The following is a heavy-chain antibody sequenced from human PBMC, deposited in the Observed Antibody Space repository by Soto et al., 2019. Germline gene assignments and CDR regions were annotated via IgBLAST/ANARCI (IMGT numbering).Heavy chain of an antibody. J-gene: IGHJ4*02. D-gene: IGHD3-3*01. CDR2: IDPTDSHA. CDR3: TSLAWSGSQAF. Sequence: EVQLVQSGTEVKKPGESLRISCKGSGYSFTRYWISWVRQMPGKGLEWMGRIDPTDSHASYSPSFQGHVTISVDKSISTAYLQWSSLRASDTALYYCTSLAWSGSQAFWGQGALVTVSS. V-gene: IGHV5-10-1*03. CDR1: GYSFTRYW.